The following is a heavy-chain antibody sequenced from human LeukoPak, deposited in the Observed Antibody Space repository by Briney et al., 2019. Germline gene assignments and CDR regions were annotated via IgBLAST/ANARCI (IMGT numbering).Heavy chain of an antibody. CDR2: IKQDGSEK. V-gene: IGHV3-7*01. J-gene: IGHJ4*02. D-gene: IGHD3-9*01. CDR3: ARAVLDILAGYEHFDY. CDR1: GFTFSSYW. Sequence: GGSLRLSCAASGFTFSSYWMSWVRQAPGKGLEWVANIKQDGSEKYYVDSVKGRFTISRDNAKNSLYLQMNSLRAEDTAVYYCARAVLDILAGYEHFDYWGQGTLVTVSS.